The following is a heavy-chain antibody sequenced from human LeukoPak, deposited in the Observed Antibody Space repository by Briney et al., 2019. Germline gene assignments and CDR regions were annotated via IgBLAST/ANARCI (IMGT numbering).Heavy chain of an antibody. Sequence: ASVKVSCKASGYTFTSYGISWVRQAPGQGLEWVGWISAYNGNTNYAQKLQGRVTMTTDTSTSTAYMELRSLRSDDTAVYYCARGEYYYDSSGYVWSVAFDYWGQGTLVTVSS. CDR3: ARGEYYYDSSGYVWSVAFDY. CDR1: GYTFTSYG. CDR2: ISAYNGNT. J-gene: IGHJ4*02. D-gene: IGHD3-22*01. V-gene: IGHV1-18*01.